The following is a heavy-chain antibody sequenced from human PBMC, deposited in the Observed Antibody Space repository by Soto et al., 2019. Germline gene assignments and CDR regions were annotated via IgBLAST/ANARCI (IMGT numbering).Heavy chain of an antibody. D-gene: IGHD6-6*01. Sequence: PGGSLRLSCAASGFTFDDYAMHWVRQAPGKGLEWVSGISWNSGSIGYADSVKGRFTISRDNAKNSLYLQMNSLRAEDTALYYCAKDMGSYSSSPYYYYYGMDVWGQGTTVTVSS. V-gene: IGHV3-9*01. CDR1: GFTFDDYA. J-gene: IGHJ6*02. CDR2: ISWNSGSI. CDR3: AKDMGSYSSSPYYYYYGMDV.